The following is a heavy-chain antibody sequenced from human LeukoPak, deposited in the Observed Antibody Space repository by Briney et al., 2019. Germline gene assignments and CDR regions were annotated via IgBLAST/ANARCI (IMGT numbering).Heavy chain of an antibody. J-gene: IGHJ4*02. CDR1: GYTFTSHD. Sequence: ASVKASCKASGYTFTSHDINWVRQATGQGLGWMGWMSPNSGDTGYAQKFQRRVTMTSDSSISTAYMEQSSLRSEDTAIYYCVRTPPNWGFDYWGQGTLVTVSS. V-gene: IGHV1-8*01. D-gene: IGHD7-27*01. CDR2: MSPNSGDT. CDR3: VRTPPNWGFDY.